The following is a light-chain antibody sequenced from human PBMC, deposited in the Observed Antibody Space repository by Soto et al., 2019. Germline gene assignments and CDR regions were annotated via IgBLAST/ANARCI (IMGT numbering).Light chain of an antibody. CDR3: QQYNSYLYT. V-gene: IGKV1-5*01. Sequence: DIQMTQSPSTLSASVGDRVTITCRASQSISSWLAWYQQKPGKAPKLLIYDASSLESGVPSRFSGSGSGTEFTLTISSLQPHDFATYYCQQYNSYLYTFGQGTKPEIK. CDR1: QSISSW. CDR2: DAS. J-gene: IGKJ2*01.